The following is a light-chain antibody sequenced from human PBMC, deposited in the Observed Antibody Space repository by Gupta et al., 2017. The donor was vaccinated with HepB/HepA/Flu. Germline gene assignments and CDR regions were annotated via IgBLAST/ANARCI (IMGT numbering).Light chain of an antibody. V-gene: IGKV1-39*01. Sequence: DIQMTQSPSSLSASVGDRVTITCRASQSISIYLNWYQQKPGTAPKLLMYAASKLQSGVPSRFSGSGYGTDFTLTISRLQPEDFANYYCQQRDRSPFTFGHGTKVDIK. CDR1: QSISIY. CDR3: QQRDRSPFT. J-gene: IGKJ3*01. CDR2: AAS.